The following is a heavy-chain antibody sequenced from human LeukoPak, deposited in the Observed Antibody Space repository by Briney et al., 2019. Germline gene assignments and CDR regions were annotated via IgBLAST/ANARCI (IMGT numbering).Heavy chain of an antibody. CDR1: GYTFTSYA. CDR3: ARSPSPRGYSYRPLDY. V-gene: IGHV1-3*01. D-gene: IGHD5-18*01. J-gene: IGHJ4*02. CDR2: INAGNGNT. Sequence: GASVKVSCKASGYTFTSYAMHWVRQAPGQRLEWMGWINAGNGNTKYSQKFQGRVTITRDTSASTAYMELSSLRSEDTAVYYCARSPSPRGYSYRPLDYWGQGTLVTVSS.